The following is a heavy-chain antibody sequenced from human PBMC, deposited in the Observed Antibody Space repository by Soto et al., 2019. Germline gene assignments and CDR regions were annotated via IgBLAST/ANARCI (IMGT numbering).Heavy chain of an antibody. V-gene: IGHV1-46*01. Sequence: VSGKVSCKASGYTFTNYYINWVRQAPGQGLEWMGVINSNTGSITYAQRFQGRVTMTRDTSTNTVYMELSSLRSEDTAIYYCARYYGGNSYYFDYWGQGTLVTVSS. CDR1: GYTFTNYY. CDR2: INSNTGSI. CDR3: ARYYGGNSYYFDY. J-gene: IGHJ4*02. D-gene: IGHD4-17*01.